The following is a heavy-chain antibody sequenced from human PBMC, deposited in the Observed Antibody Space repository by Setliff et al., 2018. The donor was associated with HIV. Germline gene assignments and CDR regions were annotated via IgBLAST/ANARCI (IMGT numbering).Heavy chain of an antibody. CDR1: GFTFNNYW. CDR2: IKGDGSET. Sequence: PGGSLRLSCESSGFTFNNYWMSWVRQAPGKRPEWVANIKGDGSETYYVDSVKGRFTISRDNAKNSLYLQMNSLRVEETAVYYCARPFDQWGQGALVTVSS. CDR3: ARPFDQ. J-gene: IGHJ4*02. V-gene: IGHV3-7*01.